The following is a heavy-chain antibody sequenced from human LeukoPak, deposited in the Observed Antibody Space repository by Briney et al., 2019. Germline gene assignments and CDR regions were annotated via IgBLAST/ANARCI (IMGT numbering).Heavy chain of an antibody. CDR3: ANPADHCVGDCYFDY. CDR1: GGTFSSYA. J-gene: IGHJ4*02. Sequence: SVKVSCKASGGTFSSYAISWVRQAPGQGLEWMGGIIPIFGTANYAQKFQGRVPITADKSKSTAYMELHSMRSEDTAVYYCANPADHCVGDCYFDYGGQGTLVTVSS. CDR2: IIPIFGTA. V-gene: IGHV1-69*06. D-gene: IGHD2-21*02.